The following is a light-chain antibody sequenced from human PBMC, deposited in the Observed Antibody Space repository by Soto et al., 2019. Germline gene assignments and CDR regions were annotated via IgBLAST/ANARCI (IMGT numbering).Light chain of an antibody. J-gene: IGLJ3*02. V-gene: IGLV1-44*01. CDR3: AAWDDSLNGHWV. CDR1: SSNIGSNT. Sequence: QSVLTQPPSASGTPGQRVTISCSGSSSNIGSNTVNWYQQLPGTAPKLLIYSNNQRPSGVPDRFPGSKSGTSASLAISGLQSEDEADYYCAAWDDSLNGHWVFGGGTKVTVL. CDR2: SNN.